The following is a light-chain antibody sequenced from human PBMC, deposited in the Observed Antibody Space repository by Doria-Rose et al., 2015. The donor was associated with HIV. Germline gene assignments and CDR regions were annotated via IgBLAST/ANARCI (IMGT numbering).Light chain of an antibody. CDR1: QTVSTY. CDR2: AAS. V-gene: IGKV1-39*01. CDR3: QQTYSSPPWT. J-gene: IGKJ1*01. Sequence: TQSPSSLSASIGDRVTITCRASQTVSTYLNWSQQEPGKAPKLLIYAASRLQSGVPSRFSGSGSGTDFTLTISGLQTGDFATYYGQQTYSSPPWTFGQVNKVEMK.